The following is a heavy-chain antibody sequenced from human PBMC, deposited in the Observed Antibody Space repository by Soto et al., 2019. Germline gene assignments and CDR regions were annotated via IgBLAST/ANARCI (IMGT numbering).Heavy chain of an antibody. V-gene: IGHV4-34*01. CDR2: INHSGST. D-gene: IGHD3-16*02. CDR1: VEYISNGYY. J-gene: IGHJ4*02. Sequence: PSETLSLTCAFSVEYISNGYYWAWIRQPPGKWLEWIGEINHSGSTNYNPSLKSRVTISVDTSKNQFSLKLSSVTAADTAVYYCARTLNYRELEYWGQGTLVNVSS. CDR3: ARTLNYRELEY.